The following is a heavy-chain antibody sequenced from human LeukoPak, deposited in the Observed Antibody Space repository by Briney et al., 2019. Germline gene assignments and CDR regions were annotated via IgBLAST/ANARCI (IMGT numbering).Heavy chain of an antibody. J-gene: IGHJ5*02. CDR1: GGSISSYY. V-gene: IGHV4-59*13. CDR2: IYYSEST. Sequence: SETLSLTCSVSGGSISSYYWNWIRQPPGKGLGWIGYIYYSESTNYNPSLKSRVTISVDTSKNQFSLKLSSVTAADTAVYYCARGSRQGVFDPWGQGTQVTVSS. D-gene: IGHD3-10*01. CDR3: ARGSRQGVFDP.